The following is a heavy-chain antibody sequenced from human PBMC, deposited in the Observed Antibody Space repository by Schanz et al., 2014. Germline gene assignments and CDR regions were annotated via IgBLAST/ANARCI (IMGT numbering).Heavy chain of an antibody. Sequence: EVQLVESGGGLVQPGGSLRLSCAASGFTFSSYSMNWVRQAPGKGLEWVSYISSSSSTIYYADSVKGRFTISRDNAKNTLDLQMNSLRAEDTAIYYCAKDLAAVGVFDYWGQGSLVTVSP. CDR3: AKDLAAVGVFDY. J-gene: IGHJ4*02. D-gene: IGHD6-13*01. CDR2: ISSSSSTI. V-gene: IGHV3-48*01. CDR1: GFTFSSYS.